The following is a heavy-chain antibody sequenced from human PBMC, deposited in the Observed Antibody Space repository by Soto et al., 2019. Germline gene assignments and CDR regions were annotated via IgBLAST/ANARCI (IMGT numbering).Heavy chain of an antibody. Sequence: PGASLKISCKATGYSFNRYWIGWVRQTPGQGLEWMGIIYPGDSDTRYSPSFEGQVTISADKSASTAYLQWSSLKASDTAMYYCARKTDPTGVMRTRDVCGQGPLVTVSS. D-gene: IGHD7-27*01. V-gene: IGHV5-51*01. J-gene: IGHJ4*02. CDR1: GYSFNRYW. CDR2: IYPGDSDT. CDR3: ARKTDPTGVMRTRDV.